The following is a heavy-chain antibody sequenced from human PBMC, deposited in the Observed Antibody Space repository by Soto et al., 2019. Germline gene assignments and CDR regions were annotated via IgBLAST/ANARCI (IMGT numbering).Heavy chain of an antibody. Sequence: SETLSLTCAVYGGSFSGYYWSWIRQPPGKGLEWIGEINHSGSTNYNPSLKSRVTISVDTSKNQFSLTLIPVTAADTAVYYCAEECDYWGQGTLVTVSS. V-gene: IGHV4-34*01. CDR2: INHSGST. J-gene: IGHJ4*02. CDR3: AEECDY. CDR1: GGSFSGYY.